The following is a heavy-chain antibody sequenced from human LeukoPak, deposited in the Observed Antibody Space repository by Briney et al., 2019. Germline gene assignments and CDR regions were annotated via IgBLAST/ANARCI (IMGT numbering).Heavy chain of an antibody. CDR2: INPSGGKT. CDR3: ARAPNWIVVVPSATGFWFDP. V-gene: IGHV1-46*01. J-gene: IGHJ5*02. Sequence: ASVKVSFKASGYTFTSYYMHWVRQAPGQGLEWMGIINPSGGKTSYAQKFQGRVTITADESTSTAYMELSSLRSEDTAVYYCARAPNWIVVVPSATGFWFDPWGQGTLVTVSS. D-gene: IGHD2-15*01. CDR1: GYTFTSYY.